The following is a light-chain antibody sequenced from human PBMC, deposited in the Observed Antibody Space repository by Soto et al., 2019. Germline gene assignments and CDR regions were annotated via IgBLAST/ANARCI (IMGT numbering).Light chain of an antibody. J-gene: IGKJ1*01. CDR3: QQYKNCPPCT. CDR1: QSLSGK. V-gene: IGKV3-15*01. Sequence: EIVMTQSPATLSVSPGERATLSCRASQSLSGKLAWYQQKPGQAPRLLIYDTSTRATGIPARFSGSGSGTEFTLTISSLQSEDFAVYYCQQYKNCPPCTFGQGTKVEIK. CDR2: DTS.